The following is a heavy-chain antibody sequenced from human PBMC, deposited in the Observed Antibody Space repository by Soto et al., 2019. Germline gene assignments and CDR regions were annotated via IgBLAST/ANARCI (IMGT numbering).Heavy chain of an antibody. Sequence: QVQLQQSGPGLVKPSETLSLTCTVSSGPSSSHNWGWIRQSPGRGLEWIGYVYNTGGTSYNPSLKSRVTISADTSANHISLTLSFVTAADTAIYYCVRQGIGNLHGLVDVWGKGTTVSVSS. CDR2: VYNTGGT. CDR3: VRQGIGNLHGLVDV. V-gene: IGHV4-59*08. J-gene: IGHJ6*04. D-gene: IGHD1-1*01. CDR1: SGPSSSHN.